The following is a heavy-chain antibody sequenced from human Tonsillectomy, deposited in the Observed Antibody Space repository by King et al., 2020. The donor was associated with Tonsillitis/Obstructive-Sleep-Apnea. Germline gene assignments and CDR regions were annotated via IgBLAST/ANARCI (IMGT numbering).Heavy chain of an antibody. D-gene: IGHD3-22*01. J-gene: IGHJ4*02. CDR2: IYYSGST. CDR1: GGSISSGGYY. V-gene: IGHV4-31*03. Sequence: QLQESGPGLVKPSQTLSLTCTVSGGSISSGGYYWSWIRQHPGKGLEWIGYIYYSGSTYYNPSLKSRVTISVDTSKNQFSLKLSSVTAADTAVYYCASGRDHYYDSSGSPPMDYWGQGTLVTVSS. CDR3: ASGRDHYYDSSGSPPMDY.